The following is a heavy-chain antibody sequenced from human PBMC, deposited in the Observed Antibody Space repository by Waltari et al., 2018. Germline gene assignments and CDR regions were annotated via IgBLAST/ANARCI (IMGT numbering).Heavy chain of an antibody. V-gene: IGHV1-2*06. Sequence: QVQLVQSGAEVKKPGASVKVSCKASGYTFTGYYMHWVRQAPGQGLEWMGRINPNSGGTNYAQKFQGRGTMTRDTSISTAYMERSRLRSDDTAVYYCARIVSGRAAGFDYWGQGTLVTVSS. CDR2: INPNSGGT. D-gene: IGHD6-13*01. CDR3: ARIVSGRAAGFDY. CDR1: GYTFTGYY. J-gene: IGHJ4*02.